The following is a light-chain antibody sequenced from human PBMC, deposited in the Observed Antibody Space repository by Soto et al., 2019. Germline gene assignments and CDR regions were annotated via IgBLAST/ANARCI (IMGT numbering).Light chain of an antibody. CDR2: DVS. CDR1: RSDVGGFNF. Sequence: QSALTQPASVSGSPGQSITISCTGTRSDVGGFNFVSWYQQHPGKAPKVIIYDVSDRPSGISDRFSGSKSGNTASLTISGLQAEDEAVYYCASKTTSSTVLFGGGTKLTVL. CDR3: ASKTTSSTVL. J-gene: IGLJ2*01. V-gene: IGLV2-14*01.